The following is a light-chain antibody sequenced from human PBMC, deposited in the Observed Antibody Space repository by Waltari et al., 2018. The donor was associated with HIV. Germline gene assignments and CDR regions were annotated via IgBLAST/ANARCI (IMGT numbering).Light chain of an antibody. Sequence: DTVMTQSPDPLVGSLGERGTINCRSSQSVLYSSNNKNYLAWYQQKPGQPPKLLIYWASARESGVPDRFSGSGSGTDFTLTISSLQAEDVAVYYCHQYYYTPYTFGQGTMLEIK. CDR2: WAS. CDR3: HQYYYTPYT. V-gene: IGKV4-1*01. CDR1: QSVLYSSNNKNY. J-gene: IGKJ2*01.